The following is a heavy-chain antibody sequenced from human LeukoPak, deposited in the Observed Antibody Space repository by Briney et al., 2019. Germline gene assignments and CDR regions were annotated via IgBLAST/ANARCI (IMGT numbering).Heavy chain of an antibody. V-gene: IGHV4-59*08. CDR1: GGSISSYY. CDR3: ARHEPSGPGIAAAGTPFDY. D-gene: IGHD6-13*01. J-gene: IGHJ4*02. Sequence: PSETLSLTCTVSGGSISSYYWSWIRQPPRKGLEWLGYIYYSGSTNYNPSLKSRVTISVDTSKNQFSLKLSSVTAADTAVYYCARHEPSGPGIAAAGTPFDYWGQGTLVTVSS. CDR2: IYYSGST.